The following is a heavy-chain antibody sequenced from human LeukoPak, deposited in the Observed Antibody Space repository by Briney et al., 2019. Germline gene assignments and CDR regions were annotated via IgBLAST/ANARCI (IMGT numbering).Heavy chain of an antibody. Sequence: GASVKVSCTASGYTFTSYGISWVRQAPGQGLEWMGWISAYNGNTNYAQKLQGRVTITTDTSTSTAYMELRSLRSDDTAVYYFARDSDLFGVVMSHWGQGTLVTVSS. V-gene: IGHV1-18*01. CDR3: ARDSDLFGVVMSH. CDR1: GYTFTSYG. D-gene: IGHD3-3*01. J-gene: IGHJ4*02. CDR2: ISAYNGNT.